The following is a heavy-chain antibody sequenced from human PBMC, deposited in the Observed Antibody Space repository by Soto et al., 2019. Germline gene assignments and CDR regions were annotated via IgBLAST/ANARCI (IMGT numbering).Heavy chain of an antibody. CDR2: IHYSGST. CDR3: ARELLRDYGDSHYYYGMDV. V-gene: IGHV4-30-4*01. D-gene: IGHD4-17*01. CDR1: GGSISSGDYY. J-gene: IGHJ6*02. Sequence: QVQLQESGPGLVKPSQTLSLTCTVSGGSISSGDYYWSWIRQPPGKGLEWIGYIHYSGSTYYNPSLKSRFTISVDTSKNQFSLKLSSVTAADTAVYYCARELLRDYGDSHYYYGMDVWGQGTTVTVSS.